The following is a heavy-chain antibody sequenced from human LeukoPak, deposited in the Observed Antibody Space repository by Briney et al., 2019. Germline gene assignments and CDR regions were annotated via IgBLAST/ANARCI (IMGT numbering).Heavy chain of an antibody. D-gene: IGHD3-22*01. CDR3: ARHADSSGYLDAFDI. Sequence: SETLSLTCIVSGGSISSGTYYWGWIRQPPGKGLEWIGSIYYSGSTNYNPSLESRVTISVDTSKNQFSLKLSSVTAADTAVYYCARHADSSGYLDAFDIWGQGTMVTVSS. CDR2: IYYSGST. CDR1: GGSISSGTYY. J-gene: IGHJ3*02. V-gene: IGHV4-39*01.